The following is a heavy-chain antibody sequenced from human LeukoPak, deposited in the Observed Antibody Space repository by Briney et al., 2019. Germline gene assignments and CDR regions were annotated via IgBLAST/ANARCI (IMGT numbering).Heavy chain of an antibody. Sequence: SGTLSLTCAVSGGSISSSNWWSWVRQPPGKGLEWIGEIYHSGSTYYNPSLKSRVTISVDTSKNQFSLKLSSVTAADTAVYYCARPGGSGSYKVNWYFDLWGRGTLVTVSS. CDR3: ARPGGSGSYKVNWYFDL. J-gene: IGHJ2*01. CDR2: IYHSGST. CDR1: GGSISSSNW. D-gene: IGHD3-10*01. V-gene: IGHV4-4*02.